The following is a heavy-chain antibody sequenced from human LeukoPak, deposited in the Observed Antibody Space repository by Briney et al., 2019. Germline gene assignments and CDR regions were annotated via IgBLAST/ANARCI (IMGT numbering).Heavy chain of an antibody. J-gene: IGHJ3*02. CDR1: GGSISSGGYY. CDR2: IYTSGST. V-gene: IGHV4-61*02. Sequence: SETLSLTCTVSGGSISSGGYYWSWIRQPAGTGLEWIGRIYTSGSTNYNPSLKSRVTISLHTSKNQFSLNLSPVTAADTAVYYCARDGAWAFDIWGQGTMVTVSS. CDR3: ARDGAWAFDI. D-gene: IGHD1-26*01.